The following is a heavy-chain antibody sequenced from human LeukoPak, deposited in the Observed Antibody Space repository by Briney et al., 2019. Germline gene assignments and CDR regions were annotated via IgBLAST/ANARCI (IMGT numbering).Heavy chain of an antibody. CDR3: ARQVPSRNWFDP. CDR1: GGSISSSSYY. V-gene: IGHV4-39*01. Sequence: PSETLSPTCTVSGGSISSSSYYWGWIRQPPGKGLEWIGSIYYSGSTYYNPSLKSRVTISVDTSKNQFSLKLSSVTAADTAVYYCARQVPSRNWFDPWGQGTLVTVSS. CDR2: IYYSGST. D-gene: IGHD2-2*01. J-gene: IGHJ5*02.